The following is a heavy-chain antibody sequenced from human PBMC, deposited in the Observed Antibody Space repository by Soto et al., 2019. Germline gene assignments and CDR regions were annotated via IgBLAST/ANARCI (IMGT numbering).Heavy chain of an antibody. V-gene: IGHV3-15*01. CDR3: TTLHIDYYDRSDVLRHDGGGDFDF. CDR1: GFTFNYAW. J-gene: IGHJ4*02. Sequence: LRLSCAASGFTFNYAWMNWARQAPGKGLEWVGRIKGKIDGGTTDYAAPVKGRFTISRDDSKNTLHLQMHSLKSEDTALYYCTTLHIDYYDRSDVLRHDGGGDFDFWGQGTLVTVSS. D-gene: IGHD3-22*01. CDR2: IKGKIDGGTT.